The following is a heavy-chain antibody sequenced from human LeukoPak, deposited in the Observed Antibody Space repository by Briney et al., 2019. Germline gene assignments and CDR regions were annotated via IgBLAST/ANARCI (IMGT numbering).Heavy chain of an antibody. V-gene: IGHV4-59*08. CDR2: MYYSGST. CDR1: GGSISSYY. D-gene: IGHD6-19*01. J-gene: IGHJ4*02. Sequence: PSETLSLTCTVSGGSISSYYWSWIRQPPGKGLEWIGYMYYSGSTSYNPSLRSRVTISVDTSKNQFSLKVSSVTAADTAVYYCARNLGSVWYYDYWGQGILVTVSS. CDR3: ARNLGSVWYYDY.